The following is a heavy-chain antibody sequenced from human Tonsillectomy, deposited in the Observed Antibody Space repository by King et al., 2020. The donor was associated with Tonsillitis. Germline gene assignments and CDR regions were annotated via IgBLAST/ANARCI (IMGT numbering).Heavy chain of an antibody. CDR2: INHSGST. CDR3: ASRLRYFDWSFDP. CDR1: GGSFSDYY. D-gene: IGHD3-9*01. Sequence: VQLQQWGAGLLKPSETLSLTCAVYGGSFSDYYWSWIRQPPGKGLEWIGEINHSGSTNYNPSLKSRVTISVDTSKNQFSLKLNSVTAADTAVYHCASRLRYFDWSFDPWGQGTLVTVSS. J-gene: IGHJ5*02. V-gene: IGHV4-34*01.